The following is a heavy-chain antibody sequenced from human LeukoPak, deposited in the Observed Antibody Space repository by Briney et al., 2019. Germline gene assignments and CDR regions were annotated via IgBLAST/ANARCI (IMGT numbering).Heavy chain of an antibody. CDR3: AREVVRGVIITGGLDY. Sequence: GGSLRLSCAASGFTFSSYWMSWVRQAPGKGLEWVANIKQDGSEKYYVDSVKGRFTISRDNAKNSLYLQMNSLRAEDTAVYYCAREVVRGVIITGGLDYWGQGTLVTVSS. J-gene: IGHJ4*02. CDR1: GFTFSSYW. V-gene: IGHV3-7*01. D-gene: IGHD3-10*01. CDR2: IKQDGSEK.